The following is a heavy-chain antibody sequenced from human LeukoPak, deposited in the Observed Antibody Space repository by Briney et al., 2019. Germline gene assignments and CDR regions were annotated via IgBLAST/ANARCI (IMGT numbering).Heavy chain of an antibody. V-gene: IGHV3-48*03. CDR2: ISSIGTTI. D-gene: IGHD3-10*01. Sequence: PGGSLRLSCAASGFTFSIYEMNWVRQAPGKGLEWVSYISSIGTTIYYADSVKGRFTISRDNAKNSLYLQMNSLRAEDTAVYYCARVLGQVYYYYGMDVWGQGTTVTVSS. CDR1: GFTFSIYE. J-gene: IGHJ6*02. CDR3: ARVLGQVYYYYGMDV.